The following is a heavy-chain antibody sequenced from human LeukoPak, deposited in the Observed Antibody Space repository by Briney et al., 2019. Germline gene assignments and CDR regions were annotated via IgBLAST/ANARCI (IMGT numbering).Heavy chain of an antibody. V-gene: IGHV3-30*02. CDR2: MRYDGSNK. CDR1: GFTFSSYG. D-gene: IGHD2-15*01. CDR3: AKSARRYCSGGSCYYFAY. J-gene: IGHJ4*02. Sequence: PGGSLRLSCAASGFTFSSYGMHWVRQAPGKGLEGVAFMRYDGSNKYYADCVKGRFTIYRDNSKNPLYLQMNSLSAEDTAVYYCAKSARRYCSGGSCYYFAYWGQGTLVTVSS.